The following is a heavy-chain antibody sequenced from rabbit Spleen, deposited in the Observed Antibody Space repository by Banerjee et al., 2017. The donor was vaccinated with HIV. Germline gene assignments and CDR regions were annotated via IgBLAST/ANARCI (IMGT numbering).Heavy chain of an antibody. J-gene: IGHJ4*01. CDR2: IYGGSSGST. CDR1: GFSFSSSYY. CDR3: ARDVGIDVYRFSL. D-gene: IGHD4-2*01. Sequence: QSLEESGGDLVKPGASLTLTCTASGFSFSSSYYMCWVRQAPGKGLECIACIYGGSSGSTYYANWAKGRFTISKSSSTTVTLQMTSLTTADTASYFCARDVGIDVYRFSLWGPGTLVTVS. V-gene: IGHV1S40*01.